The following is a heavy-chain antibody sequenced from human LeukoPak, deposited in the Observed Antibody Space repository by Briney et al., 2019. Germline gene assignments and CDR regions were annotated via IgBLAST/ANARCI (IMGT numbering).Heavy chain of an antibody. CDR2: INPSGGTT. J-gene: IGHJ4*02. D-gene: IGHD5-18*01. CDR1: GYTFINYY. CDR3: AREIGPRQLHLWGSAFDY. Sequence: ASVKVSCKASGYTFINYYMHWVRQAHGQGLEWMGIINPSGGTTSYAQNFQGRVTMTRDTSTSTVYMELSSLRSEDTAVYYCAREIGPRQLHLWGSAFDYWGQGTLVTVSS. V-gene: IGHV1-46*01.